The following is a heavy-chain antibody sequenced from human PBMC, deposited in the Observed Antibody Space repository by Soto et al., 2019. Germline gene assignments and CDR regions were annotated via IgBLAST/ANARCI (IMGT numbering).Heavy chain of an antibody. CDR1: GGSISSGDFY. CDR2: IYYSGST. CDR3: PRADDFSDRFGY. D-gene: IGHD4-17*01. V-gene: IGHV4-30-4*01. Sequence: SETLSLTCTVSGGSISSGDFYWSWIRQPPGKGLELIGNIYYSGSTYYNPSLRSRAIMSVDTSQNQFSLKLSSLTDADTAVYFCPRADDFSDRFGYWGQGALVTVSS. J-gene: IGHJ4*02.